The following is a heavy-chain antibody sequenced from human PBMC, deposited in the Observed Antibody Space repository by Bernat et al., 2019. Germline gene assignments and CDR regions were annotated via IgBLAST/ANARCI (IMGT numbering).Heavy chain of an antibody. CDR3: ARGYCSSTSCYFYYYYGMDV. D-gene: IGHD2-2*01. CDR2: ITTSGSYI. J-gene: IGHJ6*02. Sequence: QVQLVESGGGLVKPGGSLRLSCAASGFTFSDFYMSWIRQAPGKGLEWVSYITTSGSYINYADSVKGRFTISRDNSKNTLYLQMNSLRAEDTAVYYCARGYCSSTSCYFYYYYGMDVWGQGTTVTVSS. V-gene: IGHV3-11*06. CDR1: GFTFSDFY.